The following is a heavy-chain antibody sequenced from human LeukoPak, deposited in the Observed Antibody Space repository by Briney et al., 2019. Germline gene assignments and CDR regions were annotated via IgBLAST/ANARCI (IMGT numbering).Heavy chain of an antibody. CDR1: GFAFSRYA. Sequence: GGSLRLSCSASGFAFSRYAMHWVRQAPGKGLEYVSAISSNGGSTYYADSVKGRFTISRDNSRNTLHLQMSSLRVEDTAVYYCVKDSSSGSYFDYWGQGTLVTVSS. J-gene: IGHJ4*02. CDR3: VKDSSSGSYFDY. D-gene: IGHD3-10*01. CDR2: ISSNGGST. V-gene: IGHV3-64D*06.